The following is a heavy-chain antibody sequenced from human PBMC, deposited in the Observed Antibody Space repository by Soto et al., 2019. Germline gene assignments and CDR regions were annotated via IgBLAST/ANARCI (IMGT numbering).Heavy chain of an antibody. J-gene: IGHJ4*02. Sequence: PSETLSLTCTVSGGSISSSSYYWGWIRQPPGKGLEWIGSIYYSGSTYYNPSLKSRVTISVDTSKNQFSLKLSSVTAADTAVYYCARGGKLAAPGLFDYWGQGTLVTVSS. CDR1: GGSISSSSYY. V-gene: IGHV4-39*01. D-gene: IGHD6-6*01. CDR2: IYYSGST. CDR3: ARGGKLAAPGLFDY.